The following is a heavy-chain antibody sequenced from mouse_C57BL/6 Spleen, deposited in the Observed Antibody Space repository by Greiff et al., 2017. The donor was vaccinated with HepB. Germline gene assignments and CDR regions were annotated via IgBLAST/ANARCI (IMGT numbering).Heavy chain of an antibody. CDR1: GFTFSDYY. V-gene: IGHV5-16*01. CDR3: AREDDYDEAWFAY. J-gene: IGHJ3*01. CDR2: INYDGSST. Sequence: EVKLMESEGGLVQPGSSMKLSCTASGFTFSDYYMAWVRQVPEKGLEWVANINYDGSSTYYLDSLKSRFIISRDNAKNILYLQMSSLKSEDTATYYCAREDDYDEAWFAYWGQGTLVTVSA. D-gene: IGHD2-4*01.